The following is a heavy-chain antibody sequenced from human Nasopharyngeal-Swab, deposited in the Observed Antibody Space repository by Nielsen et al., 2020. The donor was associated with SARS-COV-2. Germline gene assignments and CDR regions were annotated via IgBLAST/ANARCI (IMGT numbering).Heavy chain of an antibody. CDR1: GGSISPYY. Sequence: SETLSLTCTVSGGSISPYYWSWIRRPPGKGLYWIGYISYSGSTNYNPSLKSRVTISVDTSKKQFSLRLSSLTAADTAVYYCARHAPPIYYYYMDVWGKGTTVTVSS. V-gene: IGHV4-59*08. CDR2: ISYSGST. D-gene: IGHD2-21*01. CDR3: ARHAPPIYYYYMDV. J-gene: IGHJ6*03.